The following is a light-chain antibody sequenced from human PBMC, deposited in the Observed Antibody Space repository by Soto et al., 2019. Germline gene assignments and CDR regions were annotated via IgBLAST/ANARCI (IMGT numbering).Light chain of an antibody. J-gene: IGLJ1*01. CDR3: QSYDSSLSGSGV. Sequence: QSVLTQPPSVSVAPGQRVTISCTGSNSNIGAGYDVHWYQQLPGTAPKLLIYGNSNRPSGVPDRFSGSKSGTSASLAITGLQAEDEADYYCQSYDSSLSGSGVFGTGTKVTVL. V-gene: IGLV1-40*01. CDR1: NSNIGAGYD. CDR2: GNS.